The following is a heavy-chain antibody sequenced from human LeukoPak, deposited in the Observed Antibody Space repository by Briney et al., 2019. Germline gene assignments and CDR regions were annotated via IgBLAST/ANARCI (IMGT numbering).Heavy chain of an antibody. CDR3: AKDQSSDWYGYYYYYMDV. CDR2: INPNSGDT. Sequence: GASVKVSCKASGYTFIGYYIHWVRQAPGQGLEWMGWINPNSGDTNYAQKFQGRVTMTRDTSSSTAYMDLSRLRSDDTAVYYCAKDQSSDWYGYYYYYMDVWGKGTTVTISS. CDR1: GYTFIGYY. D-gene: IGHD6-19*01. V-gene: IGHV1-2*02. J-gene: IGHJ6*03.